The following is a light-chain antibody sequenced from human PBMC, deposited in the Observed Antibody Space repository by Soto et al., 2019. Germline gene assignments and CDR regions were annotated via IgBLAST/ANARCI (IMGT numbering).Light chain of an antibody. V-gene: IGKV3-11*01. CDR2: DAS. J-gene: IGKJ1*01. CDR3: QQYKGYPWT. CDR1: QSVSSY. Sequence: EIVLTQSPATLSLSPGERATLSCRASQSVSSYLAWYQQKPGQAPRLLIYDASNRATGIPARFSGSGSGTEFTLTISSLQPDDFATYYCQQYKGYPWTFGQGTKVDIK.